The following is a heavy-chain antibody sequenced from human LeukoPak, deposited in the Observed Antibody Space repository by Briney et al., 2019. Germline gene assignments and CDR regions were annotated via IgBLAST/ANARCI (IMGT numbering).Heavy chain of an antibody. J-gene: IGHJ4*02. V-gene: IGHV4-59*08. D-gene: IGHD4-11*01. CDR2: INYSGST. Sequence: PSETLSLTCAVSGGSISSYYGRWIRQPPGKGLEWIGYINYSGSTNYNPSLKSRVTISTDTSKNQFSLKLSSVTAADTAVYYCARHTYSDYIVFNYWGQGTLVTVSS. CDR3: ARHTYSDYIVFNY. CDR1: GGSISSYY.